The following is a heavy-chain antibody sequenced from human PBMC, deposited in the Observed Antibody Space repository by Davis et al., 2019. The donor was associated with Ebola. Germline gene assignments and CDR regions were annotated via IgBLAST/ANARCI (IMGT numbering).Heavy chain of an antibody. Sequence: GGSLRLSCTTSGFTFTDYTMHWVRQPPGGGLEWISFISRDGGSIKYAESLKGRVTISRDNSKNSLYLQVNNLQTDDTAFYFCAKSKSHYTSAYGYDYWGRGTLVTVSS. CDR3: AKSKSHYTSAYGYDY. CDR1: GFTFTDYT. CDR2: ISRDGGSI. J-gene: IGHJ4*02. V-gene: IGHV3-43*01. D-gene: IGHD4-17*01.